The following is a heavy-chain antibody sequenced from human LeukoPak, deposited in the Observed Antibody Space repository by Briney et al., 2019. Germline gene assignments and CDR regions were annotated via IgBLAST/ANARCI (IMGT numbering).Heavy chain of an antibody. CDR1: GFTFSSYS. J-gene: IGHJ5*02. CDR2: ISSSSSYI. CDR3: AIDPPSSGWAFWS. Sequence: AGGSLRLSCAASGFTFSSYSMNWVRQAPGKGLEWVSSISSSSSYIYYADSVKGRFTISRDDYRSILYLQMDSLRAEDTAVYYCAIDPPSSGWAFWSWGQGALVTVSS. D-gene: IGHD6-19*01. V-gene: IGHV3-21*06.